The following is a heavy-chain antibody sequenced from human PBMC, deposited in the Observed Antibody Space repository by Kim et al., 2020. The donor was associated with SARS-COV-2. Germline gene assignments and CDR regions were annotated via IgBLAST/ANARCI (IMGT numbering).Heavy chain of an antibody. CDR2: IYYSGST. Sequence: SETLSLTCTVSGGSISSYYWSWIRQPPGKGLEWIGYIYYSGSTNYNPSLKSRVTISVDTSKNQFSLKLSSVTAADTAVYYCARDARDGYNQSPAFDYWGQGTLVTVSS. J-gene: IGHJ4*02. CDR3: ARDARDGYNQSPAFDY. D-gene: IGHD5-12*01. CDR1: GGSISSYY. V-gene: IGHV4-59*01.